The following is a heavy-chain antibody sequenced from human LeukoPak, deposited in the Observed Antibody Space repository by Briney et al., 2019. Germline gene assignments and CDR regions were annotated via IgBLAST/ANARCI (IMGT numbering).Heavy chain of an antibody. V-gene: IGHV3-23*01. Sequence: PGGSLRLSCAASGFTFSSYAMSWVRQAPGKGLEWVSAISGSGDNTYYADSVKGRFTISRDNSKNTLYLQMNSLRAEDTAVYYCARVSIAGEDYFDYWGQGTLVTVSS. J-gene: IGHJ4*02. D-gene: IGHD6-6*01. CDR1: GFTFSSYA. CDR3: ARVSIAGEDYFDY. CDR2: ISGSGDNT.